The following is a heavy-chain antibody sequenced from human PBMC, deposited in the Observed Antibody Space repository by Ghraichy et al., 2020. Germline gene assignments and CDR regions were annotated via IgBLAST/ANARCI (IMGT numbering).Heavy chain of an antibody. J-gene: IGHJ6*02. CDR1: GFTFSGAW. Sequence: GGSLRLSCAASGFTFSGAWMTWVRQAPGKGLEWVAHIKYDGSDKYYVDSVKGRFTISRDNAQNSLYLQMNSLRGEDTGVYYCAISMARGGMDVWGQGTTVTVSS. CDR2: IKYDGSDK. D-gene: IGHD3-10*01. V-gene: IGHV3-7*01. CDR3: AISMARGGMDV.